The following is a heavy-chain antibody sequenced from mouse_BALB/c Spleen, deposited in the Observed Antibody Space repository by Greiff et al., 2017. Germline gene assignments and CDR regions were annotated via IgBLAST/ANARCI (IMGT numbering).Heavy chain of an antibody. CDR2: ISSGGST. CDR3: ARESGNYFYYYALDY. CDR1: GFTFSSYA. J-gene: IGHJ4*01. V-gene: IGHV5-6-5*01. D-gene: IGHD2-1*01. Sequence: EVKLVESGGGLVKPGGSLKLSCAASGFTFSSYAMSWVRQTPEKRLEWVASISSGGSTYYPDSVKGRFTISRDNARNILYLQMSSLRSEDTAMYYCARESGNYFYYYALDYWGQGTSVTVSA.